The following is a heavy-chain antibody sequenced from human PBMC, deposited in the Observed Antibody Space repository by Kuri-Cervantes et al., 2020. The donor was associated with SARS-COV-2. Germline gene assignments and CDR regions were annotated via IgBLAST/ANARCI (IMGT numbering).Heavy chain of an antibody. CDR3: TTTGVLRYFDWLLENYYYYYMDV. D-gene: IGHD3-9*01. CDR2: VRGKANNYAT. J-gene: IGHJ6*03. Sequence: GGSLRLSCEVSGFLFSASAIHWVRQGSGKGLEWVGRVRGKANNYATAYAASVKGRFTISRDDSKNTLYLQMNSLKTEDTAVYYCTTTGVLRYFDWLLENYYYYYMDVWGKGTTVTVSS. CDR1: GFLFSASA. V-gene: IGHV3-73*01.